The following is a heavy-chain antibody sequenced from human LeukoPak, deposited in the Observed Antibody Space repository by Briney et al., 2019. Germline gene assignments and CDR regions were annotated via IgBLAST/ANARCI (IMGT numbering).Heavy chain of an antibody. CDR1: GYSFTSYW. V-gene: IGHV5-51*01. Sequence: GESLKISCTGSGYSFTSYWIGWVRQMPGKGLEWMGIIYPDDSETNYSPSFQGQVSMSVDKSITTAYLQWSSLKASDTAIYYCARQAYGSHFDAFDIWGQGTMVTVSS. CDR3: ARQAYGSHFDAFDI. D-gene: IGHD3-22*01. J-gene: IGHJ3*02. CDR2: IYPDDSET.